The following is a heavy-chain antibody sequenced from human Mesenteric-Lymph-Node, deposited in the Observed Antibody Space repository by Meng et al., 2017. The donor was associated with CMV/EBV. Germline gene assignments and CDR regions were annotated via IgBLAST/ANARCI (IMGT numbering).Heavy chain of an antibody. CDR2: IYSGGST. CDR1: GFTVSSNY. V-gene: IGHV3-66*02. D-gene: IGHD3-3*01. J-gene: IGHJ3*02. CDR3: ARVQLWSGYYGAFDI. Sequence: SGFTVSSNYMSWVRQAPGKGLEWVSVIYSGGSTYYADSVKGRFTISRDNSKNTLYLQMNSLRAEDTAVYYCARVQLWSGYYGAFDIWGQGTMVTVSS.